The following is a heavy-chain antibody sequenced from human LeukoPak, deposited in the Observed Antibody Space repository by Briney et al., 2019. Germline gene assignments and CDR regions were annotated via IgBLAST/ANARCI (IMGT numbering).Heavy chain of an antibody. CDR2: IYYSGST. CDR1: GGSISSYY. Sequence: SETLSLTCTVSGGSISSYYWSWIRQPPGKGLEWIGYIYYSGSTNYNPSLKSRVTISVDTSKNQFSLKLSSVTAADTAVYYCARQVAAAGPPSYYYYGMDVWGQGTTVTVSS. J-gene: IGHJ6*02. V-gene: IGHV4-59*08. D-gene: IGHD6-13*01. CDR3: ARQVAAAGPPSYYYYGMDV.